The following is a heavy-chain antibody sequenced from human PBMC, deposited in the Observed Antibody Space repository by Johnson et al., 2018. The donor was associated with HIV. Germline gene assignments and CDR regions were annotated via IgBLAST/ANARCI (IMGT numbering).Heavy chain of an antibody. J-gene: IGHJ3*02. CDR2: INWDGDST. Sequence: QLVESGGVVVQPGGSLRLSCETSRFTFDDYAMHWVRQAPGKGLEWVSLINWDGDSTYYADSVKGRFTISRDNSKNSLYLQMNSLRPEDTAVYYCAKVGGRHDYGDYLGAFDIWGQGTMVTVSS. CDR3: AKVGGRHDYGDYLGAFDI. CDR1: RFTFDDYA. D-gene: IGHD4-17*01. V-gene: IGHV3-43D*03.